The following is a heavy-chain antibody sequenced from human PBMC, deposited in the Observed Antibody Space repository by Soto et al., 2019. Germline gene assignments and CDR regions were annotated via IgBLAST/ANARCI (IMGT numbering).Heavy chain of an antibody. J-gene: IGHJ5*02. Sequence: SSETLSLTCTVSGGSISSSSYYWGWIRQPPGKGLEWIGSIYYSGSTYYNPSLKSRVTISVDTSKNQFSLKLSSVTAADTAVYYCARLFLGELSQGLGDFDPWGQGTLVTVSS. V-gene: IGHV4-39*01. CDR3: ARLFLGELSQGLGDFDP. CDR1: GGSISSSSYY. CDR2: IYYSGST. D-gene: IGHD3-10*01.